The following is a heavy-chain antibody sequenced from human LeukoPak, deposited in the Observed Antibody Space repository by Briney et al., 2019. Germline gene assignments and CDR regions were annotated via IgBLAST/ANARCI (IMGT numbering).Heavy chain of an antibody. CDR1: GGSISSGGYY. V-gene: IGHV4-31*03. CDR2: IYYSGST. CDR3: ARSRGYDLLTGYYYYFDY. J-gene: IGHJ4*02. D-gene: IGHD3-9*01. Sequence: PSQTLSLTCTVSGGSISSGGYYWSWIRQHPGKGLEWIGYIYYSGSTYYNPSLKSRVTISGDTSKNQFSLKLSSVTAADTAVYYCARSRGYDLLTGYYYYFDYWGQGTLVTVSS.